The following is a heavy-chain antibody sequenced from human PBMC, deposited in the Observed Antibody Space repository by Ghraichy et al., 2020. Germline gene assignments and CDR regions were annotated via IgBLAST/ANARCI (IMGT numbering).Heavy chain of an antibody. J-gene: IGHJ4*02. CDR3: AKAITFGGTTPPDY. V-gene: IGHV3-23*01. Sequence: GGSLRLSCAASGFTFSSYAMSWVRQAPGKGLEWVSAISGSGGSTYYADSVKGRFTISRDNSKNTLYLQMNSLRAEDTVVYYCAKAITFGGTTPPDYWGQGTLVTVSS. D-gene: IGHD3-16*01. CDR1: GFTFSSYA. CDR2: ISGSGGST.